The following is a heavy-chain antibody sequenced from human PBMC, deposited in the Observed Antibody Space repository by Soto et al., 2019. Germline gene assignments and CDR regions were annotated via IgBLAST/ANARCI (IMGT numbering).Heavy chain of an antibody. D-gene: IGHD3-9*01. J-gene: IGHJ6*02. Sequence: QVQLQESGPGLVKPSQTLSLTCTVLGGSISSGDYFWSWIRQSPGKGLEWIGYISSIGSTYYNPSLKSRVSVSRDTSKNQFSLKLSSVTTTDTAVYYCARGLVIRPYYYHGMDVWDQGTTVTVSS. V-gene: IGHV4-30-4*01. CDR1: GGSISSGDYF. CDR2: ISSIGST. CDR3: ARGLVIRPYYYHGMDV.